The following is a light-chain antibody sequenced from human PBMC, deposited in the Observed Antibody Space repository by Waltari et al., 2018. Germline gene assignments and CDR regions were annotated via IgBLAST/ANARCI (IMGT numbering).Light chain of an antibody. J-gene: IGKJ2*01. CDR2: DIS. CDR3: HQYSASHT. Sequence: EIVMTQSPAILSVSPGERATLSCRASQSIGSRLAWYQQKRGQAPRLLIYDISTRATGIPARFSGSGSGTEFTLTISSLQSEDSATYYCHQYSASHTFGQGTELEI. V-gene: IGKV3-15*01. CDR1: QSIGSR.